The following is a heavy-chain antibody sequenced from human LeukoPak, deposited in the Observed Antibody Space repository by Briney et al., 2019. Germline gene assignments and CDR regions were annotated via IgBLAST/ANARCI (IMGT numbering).Heavy chain of an antibody. Sequence: SGGSLRLSCAASGFTFSIYAMSWVRQAPGKGLQWVSSITSSGDGTYYADSVKGRFTISRDNSENMLYLQMNSLRVEDTAVYYCARVLYDSSGYYLNYFDYWGQGTLVTVSS. CDR2: ITSSGDGT. CDR1: GFTFSIYA. V-gene: IGHV3-23*01. D-gene: IGHD3-22*01. CDR3: ARVLYDSSGYYLNYFDY. J-gene: IGHJ4*02.